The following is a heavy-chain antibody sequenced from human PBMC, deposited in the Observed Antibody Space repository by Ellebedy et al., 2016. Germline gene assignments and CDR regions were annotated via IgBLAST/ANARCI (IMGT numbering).Heavy chain of an antibody. J-gene: IGHJ6*02. CDR2: ITTSGTYK. D-gene: IGHD1/OR15-1a*01. CDR3: ARFETTDGMDV. CDR1: GFTFTTYS. Sequence: GGSLRLSCAASGFTFTTYSMNWVRQAPGKGLEWVSFITTSGTYKYYADSVKGRFTISRDNAKNSLYLQMNSLRAEDTALYYCARFETTDGMDVWGQGTTVTVSS. V-gene: IGHV3-21*01.